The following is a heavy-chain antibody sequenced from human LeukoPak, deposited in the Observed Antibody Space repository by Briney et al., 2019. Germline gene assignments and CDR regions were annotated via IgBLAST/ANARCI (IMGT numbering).Heavy chain of an antibody. V-gene: IGHV3-30-3*01. CDR1: GFTFSNYA. Sequence: GGSLRLSCAASGFTFSNYAIHWRRQAPGKGLEWVAVISYDGNNKYYADSVKGRFTISRDNSKNTLSLQMTSLRAEDTAVYYCARAAAARYCSCCSCYARGMDVWGQGTTVTVSS. CDR2: ISYDGNNK. D-gene: IGHD2-15*01. CDR3: ARAAAARYCSCCSCYARGMDV. J-gene: IGHJ6*02.